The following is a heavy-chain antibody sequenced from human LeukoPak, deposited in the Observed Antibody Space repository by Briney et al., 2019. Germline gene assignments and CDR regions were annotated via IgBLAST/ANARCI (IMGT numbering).Heavy chain of an antibody. CDR3: ARGGSGSYFSWLDP. V-gene: IGHV1-2*02. J-gene: IGHJ5*02. CDR2: INPNSGCT. CDR1: GYTFTGYY. D-gene: IGHD3-10*01. Sequence: ASVKVFCKASGYTFTGYYIHWVRQATGQGLECMGWINPNSGCTNYAQKFQGRVTMTRDTSISTAYMELSRLRSDDTAVYYCARGGSGSYFSWLDPWGQGTLVTVSS.